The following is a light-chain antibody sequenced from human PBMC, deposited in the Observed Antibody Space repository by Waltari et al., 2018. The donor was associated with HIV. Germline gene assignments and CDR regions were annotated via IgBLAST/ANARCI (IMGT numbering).Light chain of an antibody. Sequence: QSVLTQPPSVSAAPGQKVTISCSGSGSNIGNNYVSWYQQLPGTAPKVLRFEKNKRHSGSPDRFSGSKFDTSATLAITGLQPGDEAYYYCGTWDTRLSAWVFGGGTKLSVL. CDR1: GSNIGNNY. J-gene: IGLJ3*02. V-gene: IGLV1-51*02. CDR3: GTWDTRLSAWV. CDR2: EKN.